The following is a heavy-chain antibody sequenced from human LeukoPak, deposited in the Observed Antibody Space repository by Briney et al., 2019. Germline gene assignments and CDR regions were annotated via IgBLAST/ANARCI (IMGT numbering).Heavy chain of an antibody. J-gene: IGHJ4*02. CDR3: AKDRPSYTSSWTFDY. Sequence: GGSLRLSCAASGFTFSSYSMNGVRRAPGRGREGVSYISTSSSTIYYADSVKGRFTISRDNSKNTLYLQMNSLRAEDTAVYYCAKDRPSYTSSWTFDYWGQGTLVTVSS. V-gene: IGHV3-48*01. CDR2: ISTSSSTI. CDR1: GFTFSSYS. D-gene: IGHD6-6*01.